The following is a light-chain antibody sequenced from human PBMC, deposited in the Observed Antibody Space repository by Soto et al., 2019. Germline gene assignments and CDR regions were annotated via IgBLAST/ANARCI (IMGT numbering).Light chain of an antibody. Sequence: EIVLTQSPATLSLSPGERATLSCRASQSVSSYLLWYQQKPGQAPRLLIYGASTRATGIPDRFSGSGSGTDFTLTISRLEPEDFAVYYCQQYGSSRITFGQGTRLEIK. CDR1: QSVSSY. J-gene: IGKJ5*01. CDR3: QQYGSSRIT. V-gene: IGKV3-20*01. CDR2: GAS.